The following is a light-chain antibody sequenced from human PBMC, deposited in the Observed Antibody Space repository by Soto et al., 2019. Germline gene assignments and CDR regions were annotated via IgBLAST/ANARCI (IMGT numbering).Light chain of an antibody. Sequence: DIQMNQSPSTLSASVGDRVTITCRASQSITIWLAWYQQKPGKAPKLLIFDASNLESGVPSRFSGSGSGTEFTLTISSLQPDDFATYYCQHYNSFSWTFGQGTKVDIK. CDR3: QHYNSFSWT. CDR1: QSITIW. CDR2: DAS. V-gene: IGKV1-5*01. J-gene: IGKJ1*01.